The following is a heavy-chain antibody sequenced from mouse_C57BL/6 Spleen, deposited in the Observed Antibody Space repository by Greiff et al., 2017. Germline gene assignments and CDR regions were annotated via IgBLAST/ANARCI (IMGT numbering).Heavy chain of an antibody. CDR2: IHPNSGST. V-gene: IGHV1-64*01. Sequence: QVQLQQPGAELVKPGASVKLSCKASGYTFTSYWMHWVKQRPGQGLEWIGMIHPNSGSTNYNEKFKSKATLTVDKSSSTAYMQLSSLTSEDSAVYDCARRGYGYDDYYAMDYWGQGTSVTVSS. D-gene: IGHD2-2*01. CDR1: GYTFTSYW. J-gene: IGHJ4*01. CDR3: ARRGYGYDDYYAMDY.